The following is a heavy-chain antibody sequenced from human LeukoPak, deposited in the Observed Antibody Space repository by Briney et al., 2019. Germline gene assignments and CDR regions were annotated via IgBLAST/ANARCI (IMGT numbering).Heavy chain of an antibody. CDR1: GDSISGGGSS. V-gene: IGHV4-31*03. Sequence: SQTLSLTCTVSGDSISGGGSSWTWIRLHPGKGLEWIGYIYDSGNTYYNPSLKSRVNISVDTSKNQFSLKLNSVTAADTAVYYCAKDHLLRGVTYDYWGQGTLVTVSS. CDR3: AKDHLLRGVTYDY. J-gene: IGHJ4*02. CDR2: IYDSGNT. D-gene: IGHD3-10*01.